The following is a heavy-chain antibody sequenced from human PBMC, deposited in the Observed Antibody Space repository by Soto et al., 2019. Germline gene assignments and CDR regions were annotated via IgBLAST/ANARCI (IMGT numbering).Heavy chain of an antibody. Sequence: SETLSLTCTVSGGSISSNYWTWIRQPPGKGLKWIGYVYNSGSTNYNPSLKSRFTISEDTSKSQFSLKVNSMTAADTAVYYCARYRREAVAGYTLDNWGQGILVTVSS. V-gene: IGHV4-59*01. J-gene: IGHJ4*02. CDR2: VYNSGST. CDR3: ARYRREAVAGYTLDN. CDR1: GGSISSNY. D-gene: IGHD6-13*01.